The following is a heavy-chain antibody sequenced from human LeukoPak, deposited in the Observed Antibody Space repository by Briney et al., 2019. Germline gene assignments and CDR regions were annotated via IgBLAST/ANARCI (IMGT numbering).Heavy chain of an antibody. CDR3: ARKYNYYDSSGYYGNHAFDI. V-gene: IGHV1-69*06. J-gene: IGHJ3*02. D-gene: IGHD3-22*01. CDR2: IIPIFGTA. Sequence: VASVKVSCKASGGTFSSYAISWVRQAPGQGLEWMGGIIPIFGTANYAQKFQGRVTITADKSTSTAYMELSSLRSEDTAVYYCARKYNYYDSSGYYGNHAFDIWGQGTMVTVSS. CDR1: GGTFSSYA.